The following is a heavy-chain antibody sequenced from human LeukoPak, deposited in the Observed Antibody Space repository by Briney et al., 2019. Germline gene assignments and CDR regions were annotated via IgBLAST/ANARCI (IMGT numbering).Heavy chain of an antibody. J-gene: IGHJ5*02. CDR1: GYTFTSYY. D-gene: IGHD3-3*01. CDR3: TRGARITLFGVAASSNGLDP. CDR2: INPSGGST. V-gene: IGHV1-46*01. Sequence: ASVKVSCKASGYTFTSYYMHWVRQAPGQGLEWMGIINPSGGSTSYAQKFQGRVTMTRDTSINTAYMELSRLKSDDTAVYYCTRGARITLFGVAASSNGLDPWGQGTLVTVSS.